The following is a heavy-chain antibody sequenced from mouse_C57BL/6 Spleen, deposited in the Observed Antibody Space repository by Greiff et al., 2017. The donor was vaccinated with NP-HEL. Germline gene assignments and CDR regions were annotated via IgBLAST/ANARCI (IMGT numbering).Heavy chain of an antibody. CDR2: LNPSTGGT. D-gene: IGHD2-4*01. CDR3: ARKVYYDYDVGFAY. Sequence: VQLQQSGPELVKPGASVKISCKASGYSFTGYYMNWVKQSPEKSLEWIGELNPSTGGTTYNQKFKAKATLTVDKSSSTAYMQLKSLTSEDSAVYYCARKVYYDYDVGFAYWGQGTLVTVSA. J-gene: IGHJ3*01. CDR1: GYSFTGYY. V-gene: IGHV1-42*01.